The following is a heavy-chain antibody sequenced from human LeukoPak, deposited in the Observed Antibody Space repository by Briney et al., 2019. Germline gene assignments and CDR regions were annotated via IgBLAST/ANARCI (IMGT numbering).Heavy chain of an antibody. Sequence: SETLSLTCTVSGGSISTYDWSWIRQPPGKGLEWIGYIYYSGSTNYNPSLKSRVTISVDTSKNQFSLKLSSVTAADTAVYYCARQGYSSSWFFDYWGQGTLVTVSS. J-gene: IGHJ4*02. CDR3: ARQGYSSSWFFDY. D-gene: IGHD6-13*01. V-gene: IGHV4-59*08. CDR2: IYYSGST. CDR1: GGSISTYD.